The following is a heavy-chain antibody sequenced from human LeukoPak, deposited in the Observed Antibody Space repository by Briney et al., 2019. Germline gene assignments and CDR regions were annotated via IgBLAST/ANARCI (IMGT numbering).Heavy chain of an antibody. D-gene: IGHD4-23*01. CDR1: GDSVSSNSAA. Sequence: SQTLSLTCAISGDSVSSNSAAWNWIRQSPSRGLEWLGRTYYRSKWYYDYAVSVKSRITINPDTSKNQFSLQLSSVSPEDTAVYYCARDWPRLRWSLDYWGQGTLVTVSS. J-gene: IGHJ4*02. V-gene: IGHV6-1*01. CDR3: ARDWPRLRWSLDY. CDR2: TYYRSKWYY.